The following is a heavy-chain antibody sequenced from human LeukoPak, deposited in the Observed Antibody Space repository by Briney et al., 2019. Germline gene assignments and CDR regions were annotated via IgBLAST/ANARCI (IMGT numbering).Heavy chain of an antibody. CDR3: ARDKRLRTTGTDDAFDI. J-gene: IGHJ3*02. CDR1: GGSISSSSYY. D-gene: IGHD1-1*01. CDR2: IYYSGST. V-gene: IGHV4-39*07. Sequence: SETLSLTCTVSGGSISSSSYYWGWIRQPPGKGLEWIGSIYYSGSTYYNPSLESRVTISVDTSKNQFSLKLSSVTAADTAVYYCARDKRLRTTGTDDAFDIRGQGTMVTVSS.